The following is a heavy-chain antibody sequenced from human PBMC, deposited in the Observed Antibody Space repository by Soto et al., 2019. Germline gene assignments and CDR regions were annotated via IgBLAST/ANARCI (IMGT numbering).Heavy chain of an antibody. J-gene: IGHJ5*02. D-gene: IGHD4-4*01. Sequence: SETLSLTCTVSGGSISSYYWSWIRQPPGKGLEWIGEINHSGSTNYNPSLKSRVTISVDTSKNQFSLKLSSVTAADTAVYYCARDQGPTVTTREVWFDPWGQGTLVTVSS. V-gene: IGHV4-34*01. CDR3: ARDQGPTVTTREVWFDP. CDR2: INHSGST. CDR1: GGSISSYY.